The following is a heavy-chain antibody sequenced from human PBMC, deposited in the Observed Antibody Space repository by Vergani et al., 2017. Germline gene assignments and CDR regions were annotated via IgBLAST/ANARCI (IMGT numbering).Heavy chain of an antibody. V-gene: IGHV3-23*01. J-gene: IGHJ4*02. CDR1: GFTFSTYA. D-gene: IGHD3-10*01. Sequence: EVQLLESGGGLVQPGGSLRLSCAASGFTFSTYAMTWVRQAPGKGLEWVSTISSDGGSTYYADSVKGRFTISRDNAKNSLYLQMNSLRAEDTAVYYCARGDYSGSYYPVGGYWGQGTLVTVSS. CDR3: ARGDYSGSYYPVGGY. CDR2: ISSDGGST.